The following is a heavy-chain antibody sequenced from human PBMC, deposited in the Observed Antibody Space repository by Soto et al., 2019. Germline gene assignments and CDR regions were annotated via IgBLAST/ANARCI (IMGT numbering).Heavy chain of an antibody. CDR2: ISAYNGNT. J-gene: IGHJ4*02. D-gene: IGHD2-15*01. CDR3: ARGPIVVVVAATGEFDY. V-gene: IGHV1-18*01. CDR1: GYTFTSYG. Sequence: QVQLVQSGAEVKKPGASVKVSCKASGYTFTSYGISWVRQAPGQGLEWMGWISAYNGNTNYAQKLQGIVTMTTDTSTSTAYMELRSLRSDDTAVYYCARGPIVVVVAATGEFDYWGQGTLVTVSS.